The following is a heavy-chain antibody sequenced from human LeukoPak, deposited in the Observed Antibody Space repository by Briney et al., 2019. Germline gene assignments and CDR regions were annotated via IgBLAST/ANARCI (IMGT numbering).Heavy chain of an antibody. J-gene: IGHJ5*02. CDR2: IKQDGSEK. D-gene: IGHD1-26*01. CDR1: SSGGYC. Sequence: SSGGYCWSWIRQAPGKGLEWVANIKQDGSEKYYVDSVKGRFTISRDNAKNSLYLQMNSLRAEDTAVYYCARGVGAVFDPWGQGTLVTVSS. CDR3: ARGVGAVFDP. V-gene: IGHV3-7*01.